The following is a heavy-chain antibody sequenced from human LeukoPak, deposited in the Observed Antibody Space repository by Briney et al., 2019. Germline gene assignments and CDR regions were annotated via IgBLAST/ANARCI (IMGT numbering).Heavy chain of an antibody. CDR3: AILAEYCNSGSCYLGWFDP. CDR1: GGSISSYY. D-gene: IGHD2-15*01. Sequence: PSETLSLTCTVSGGSISSYYWSWIRQPPGKGLEWIGYIYYSGSTNYNPSLKSRVTISVDTSKNQFSLKLSSVTAADTAVYYCAILAEYCNSGSCYLGWFDPWGQGTLVTVSS. V-gene: IGHV4-59*01. CDR2: IYYSGST. J-gene: IGHJ5*02.